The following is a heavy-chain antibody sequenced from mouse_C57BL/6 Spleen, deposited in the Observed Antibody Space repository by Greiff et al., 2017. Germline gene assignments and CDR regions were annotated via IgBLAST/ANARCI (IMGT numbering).Heavy chain of an antibody. J-gene: IGHJ1*03. V-gene: IGHV1-72*01. CDR2: IDPNSGGT. CDR1: GYTFTSYW. Sequence: QVQLQQPGAELVKPGASVKLSCKASGYTFTSYWMHWVKQRPGRGLEWIGRIDPNSGGTKYNEKVKSKATLTVDKPSSTAYMQLSSLTSEDSAVYYCARWGVFITTVVAPSYWYFDVWGTGTTVTVSS. D-gene: IGHD1-1*01. CDR3: ARWGVFITTVVAPSYWYFDV.